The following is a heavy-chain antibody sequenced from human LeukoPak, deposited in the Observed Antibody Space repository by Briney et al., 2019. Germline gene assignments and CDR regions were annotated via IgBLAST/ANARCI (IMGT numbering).Heavy chain of an antibody. CDR1: GFTFSSSA. CDR3: AKSGYNRFDY. Sequence: GGPLRLSCAASGFTFSSSAMSWVRQAPGKGLEWVSNISGSGSGGSTYYADSVKGRFTISRDNSKNTLYLQMNSLRAEDTAVYYCAKSGYNRFDYWGQGTLFTVSS. CDR2: ISGSGSGGST. D-gene: IGHD5-24*01. V-gene: IGHV3-23*01. J-gene: IGHJ4*02.